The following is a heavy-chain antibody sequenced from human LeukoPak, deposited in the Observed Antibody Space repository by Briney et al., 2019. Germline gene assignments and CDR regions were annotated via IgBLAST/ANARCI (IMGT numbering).Heavy chain of an antibody. D-gene: IGHD6-13*01. CDR1: GYTLTELS. V-gene: IGHV1-24*01. Sequence: ASVKVSCKVSGYTLTELSMHWVRQAPGKGLEWMGGFDPEDGETIYAQKFQGRVTMTEDTSTDTAYMELSSLRSEDTAVYYCAAESSSSWYRPTDAFDIWGQGTMVTVSS. CDR2: FDPEDGET. CDR3: AAESSSSWYRPTDAFDI. J-gene: IGHJ3*02.